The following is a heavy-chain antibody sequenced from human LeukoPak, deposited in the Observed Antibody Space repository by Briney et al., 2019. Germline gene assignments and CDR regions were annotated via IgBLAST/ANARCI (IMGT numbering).Heavy chain of an antibody. V-gene: IGHV3-53*01. J-gene: IGHJ5*02. Sequence: GGSLRLSCVASGFAVGSNYMSWVRQAPGKGLEWVSLIYSGGAIRYADSAKGRFTISRDNAKNSLYLQMNSLRAEDTAVYYCARDKDDYGSGNHWFDPWGQGTLVTVSS. D-gene: IGHD3-10*01. CDR2: IYSGGAI. CDR3: ARDKDDYGSGNHWFDP. CDR1: GFAVGSNY.